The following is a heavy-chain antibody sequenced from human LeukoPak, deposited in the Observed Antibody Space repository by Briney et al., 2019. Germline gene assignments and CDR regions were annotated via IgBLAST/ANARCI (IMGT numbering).Heavy chain of an antibody. J-gene: IGHJ3*02. Sequence: GESLKISCKGSGYRFTSFWIGWVRQVAGKGLEWMGIIYPGDSDTRYSPSLQGQVTISADKSISTAYLQWSTLKASDTVIYFCARGVVGDSAFDIWGQGTMVTVSS. CDR1: GYRFTSFW. V-gene: IGHV5-51*01. CDR3: ARGVVGDSAFDI. D-gene: IGHD3-22*01. CDR2: IYPGDSDT.